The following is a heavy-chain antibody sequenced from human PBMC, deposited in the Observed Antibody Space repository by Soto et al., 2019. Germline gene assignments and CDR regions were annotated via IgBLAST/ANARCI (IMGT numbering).Heavy chain of an antibody. CDR3: ATLSRMLGSYSIRPFDY. CDR1: GYTLTELS. V-gene: IGHV1-24*01. J-gene: IGHJ4*02. CDR2: FDPEDGET. D-gene: IGHD1-26*01. Sequence: QVQLVQSGAEVKKPGASVKVSCKVSGYTLTELSMYWVRQAPGKGLEWMGGFDPEDGETIYAQKFQGRVTMTEDTSTDTAYMELSSLRSEDTAVYYCATLSRMLGSYSIRPFDYWGQGTLVTVSS.